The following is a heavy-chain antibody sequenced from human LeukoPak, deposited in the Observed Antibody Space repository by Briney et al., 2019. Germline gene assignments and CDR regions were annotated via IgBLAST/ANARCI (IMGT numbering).Heavy chain of an antibody. CDR3: AKWGDYDILTGYYDSDY. J-gene: IGHJ4*02. V-gene: IGHV3-23*01. D-gene: IGHD3-9*01. Sequence: PGGSLRLSCAASGFTFSNYAMSWVRQAPGKGLEWVPAIVGSGSSTYYADSVKGRFTISRDNSKNTLYLQLNRLRAEDTAVYYCAKWGDYDILTGYYDSDYWGQGTLVTVSS. CDR1: GFTFSNYA. CDR2: IVGSGSST.